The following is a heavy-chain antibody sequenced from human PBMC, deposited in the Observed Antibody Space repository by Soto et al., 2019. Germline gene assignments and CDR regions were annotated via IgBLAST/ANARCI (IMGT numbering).Heavy chain of an antibody. CDR2: ISAYNGNA. CDR1: GCTFTSYG. CDR3: ASDRRPYSSCNWFDP. J-gene: IGHJ5*02. D-gene: IGHD6-19*01. Sequence: ASVKVSCKASGCTFTSYGISWVRQAPGQGLEWMGWISAYNGNANYAQKLQGRVTMTTGTSTSTAYMELRSLRSDDTAVYYCASDRRPYSSCNWFDPWGQGTLVTVSS. V-gene: IGHV1-18*04.